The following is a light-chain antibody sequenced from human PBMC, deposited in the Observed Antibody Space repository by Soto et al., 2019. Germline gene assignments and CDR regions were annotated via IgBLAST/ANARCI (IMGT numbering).Light chain of an antibody. V-gene: IGKV3-15*01. CDR1: QSVSSSY. J-gene: IGKJ4*01. Sequence: EIVLTQSPATLSLSPGEIATLSCGASQSVSSSYLAWYQQKPGQAPRLLIYGASTRATGIPARFSGSGSGTEFTLTISSLQSEDFAVYYCQQYNNWPRLTFGGGTKVDIK. CDR3: QQYNNWPRLT. CDR2: GAS.